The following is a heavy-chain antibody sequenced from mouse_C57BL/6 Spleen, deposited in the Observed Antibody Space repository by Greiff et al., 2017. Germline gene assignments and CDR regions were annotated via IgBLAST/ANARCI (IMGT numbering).Heavy chain of an antibody. Sequence: EVKVVESGGGLVKPGGSLKLSCAASGFTFSSYAMSWVRQTPEKRLEWVATISDGGSYTYYPDNVKGRFTISRDNAKNNLYLQMSHLKSEDTAMYYCARDHGDYDNYYAMDYWGQGTSVTVSS. CDR3: ARDHGDYDNYYAMDY. CDR1: GFTFSSYA. J-gene: IGHJ4*01. D-gene: IGHD2-4*01. CDR2: ISDGGSYT. V-gene: IGHV5-4*01.